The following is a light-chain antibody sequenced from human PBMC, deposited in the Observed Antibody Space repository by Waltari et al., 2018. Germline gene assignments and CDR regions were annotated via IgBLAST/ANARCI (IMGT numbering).Light chain of an antibody. V-gene: IGKV4-1*01. CDR3: QQYYSTPPT. CDR2: WAP. Sequence: DIVMTQSPDSLTVSLGERATINCRSSQSVSYYSNNKNYLAWYRRKPGQPPKLLISWAPTRESGVPDRFSGSGSGTDFTLTIRSLQAEDVAVYYCQQYYSTPPTFGQGTKVEIK. J-gene: IGKJ1*01. CDR1: QSVSYYSNNKNY.